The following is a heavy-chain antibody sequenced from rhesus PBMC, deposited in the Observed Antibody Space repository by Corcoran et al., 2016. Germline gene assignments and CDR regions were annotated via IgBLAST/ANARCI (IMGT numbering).Heavy chain of an antibody. CDR1: GCAISSNY. V-gene: IGHV4S11*01. CDR3: ARGGGGTLDY. J-gene: IGHJ4*01. D-gene: IGHD5-42*01. CDR2: VHGSGCNT. Sequence: QVQLQESGPGLVKPLETLTLTCAVSGCAISSNYWSWIRQPPGKGLEWVWDVHGSGCNTNHTPSRKSRFTLSVDTSKSQFSLRLTSVAAADTAGYSGARGGGGTLDYWGQGVLVTVSS.